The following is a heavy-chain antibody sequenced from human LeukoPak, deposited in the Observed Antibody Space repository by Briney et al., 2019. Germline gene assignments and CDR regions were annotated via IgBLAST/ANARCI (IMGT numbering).Heavy chain of an antibody. J-gene: IGHJ4*02. CDR3: ARLKFDVLTGYYEALDC. CDR2: IYYSGTT. CDR1: GDSLINFY. V-gene: IGHV4-59*08. D-gene: IGHD3-9*01. Sequence: SETLSLTCTVSGDSLINFYWSWIRQPHGKGLEWIGYIYYSGTTNYNPSLKSRVTMSVDTSKNQFSLKLRSVTAADTAVYYCARLKFDVLTGYYEALDCWGQGTLVTVSS.